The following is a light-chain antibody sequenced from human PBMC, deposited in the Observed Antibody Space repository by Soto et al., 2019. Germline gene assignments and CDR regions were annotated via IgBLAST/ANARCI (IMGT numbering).Light chain of an antibody. CDR2: DAS. Sequence: EFVMPQAPATLSLSPGERATLSCRASQSVGKYLVWYQQKPGQAPRLLIYDASNRATGIPARFSGSGSGTDFTLTISSLEPEDFAVYYCQQRGNRPPWTFGQGTKVDIK. V-gene: IGKV3-11*01. CDR3: QQRGNRPPWT. CDR1: QSVGKY. J-gene: IGKJ1*01.